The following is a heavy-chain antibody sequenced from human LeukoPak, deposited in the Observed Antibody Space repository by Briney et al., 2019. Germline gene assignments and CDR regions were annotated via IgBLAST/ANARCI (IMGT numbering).Heavy chain of an antibody. Sequence: GGSLRLSCAASGFTFSSYEMNWVRQAPGKGLEWVAYISNSGSTKYYADSVKGRFTISRDNAKNSLYLQMNSLRAEDTAVYYCPTNDYGASDYWGQGTLVTVSS. D-gene: IGHD4-17*01. CDR1: GFTFSSYE. CDR2: ISNSGSTK. CDR3: PTNDYGASDY. J-gene: IGHJ4*02. V-gene: IGHV3-48*03.